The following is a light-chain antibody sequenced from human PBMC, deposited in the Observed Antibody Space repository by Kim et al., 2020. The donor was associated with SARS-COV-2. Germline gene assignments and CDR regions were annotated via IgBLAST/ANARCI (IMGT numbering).Light chain of an antibody. Sequence: EIVMTQSPATLSVSPGERATLSCRASQSIGIYLAWYQQKPGQAPRLLIYGASTRATGVPARFSGSGSGTEFTLTITSLQSEDFAIYYCQQYNDWPPGDTFGQGTKLDI. CDR1: QSIGIY. J-gene: IGKJ2*01. V-gene: IGKV3-15*01. CDR3: QQYNDWPPGDT. CDR2: GAS.